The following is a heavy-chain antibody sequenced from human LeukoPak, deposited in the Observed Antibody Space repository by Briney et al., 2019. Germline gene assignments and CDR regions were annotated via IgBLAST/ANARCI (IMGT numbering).Heavy chain of an antibody. Sequence: GASAKVSCKASGYTLTSYRIHWVRQAPGQGLEWMGIINPSGGSTTYTQKFQGRVTMTRDTSTSTVYMELSRLTSEDTAVYYCARDSLPHYYTSGSQNPADYWGQGTLVTVSS. CDR1: GYTLTSYR. J-gene: IGHJ4*02. V-gene: IGHV1-46*01. CDR2: INPSGGST. CDR3: ARDSLPHYYTSGSQNPADY. D-gene: IGHD3-10*01.